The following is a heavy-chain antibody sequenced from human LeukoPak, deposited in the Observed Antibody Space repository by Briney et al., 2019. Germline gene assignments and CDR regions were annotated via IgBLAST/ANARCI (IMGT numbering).Heavy chain of an antibody. V-gene: IGHV3-11*01. J-gene: IGHJ6*02. CDR1: GFTLSDYY. CDR3: ARDLYSYGYGSGMDV. Sequence: GGSLRLSRVASGFTLSDYYMSWIRQAPGTGREWVSYISSSGSTIYYADSVKGRFTISRDNAKNSLYLQMSSLRAEDTAVYYCARDLYSYGYGSGMDVWGQGTTVTVSS. D-gene: IGHD5-18*01. CDR2: ISSSGSTI.